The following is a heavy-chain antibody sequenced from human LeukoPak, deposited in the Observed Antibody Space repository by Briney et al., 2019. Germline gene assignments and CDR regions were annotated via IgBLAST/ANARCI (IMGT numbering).Heavy chain of an antibody. CDR3: ARAEYYYDSGSPFDY. Sequence: ASVKVSCKASGYTFTSYGISWVRQAPGQGLEWMGWISAYNGNTNYAQKLQGRVTMTTDTSTDIAYMDLRSLKSDDTAVYYCARAEYYYDSGSPFDYWGQGTLVTVSS. J-gene: IGHJ4*02. D-gene: IGHD3-10*01. CDR2: ISAYNGNT. CDR1: GYTFTSYG. V-gene: IGHV1-18*01.